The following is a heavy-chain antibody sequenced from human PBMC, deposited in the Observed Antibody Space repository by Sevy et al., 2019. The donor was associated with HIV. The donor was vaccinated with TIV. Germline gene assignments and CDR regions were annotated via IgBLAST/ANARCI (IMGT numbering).Heavy chain of an antibody. J-gene: IGHJ5*02. D-gene: IGHD2-8*01. CDR3: ARQTQLYFDT. CDR2: MYHSGSI. Sequence: SETLSLTCTVSGDSITSGTYYWGWIRQSPGKGLEWIGSMYHSGSIYHNPSLRSRVTISVDTSKNQVSLRLRSVTAADTAVYYCARQTQLYFDTWGQGTLVTVSS. CDR1: GDSITSGTYY. V-gene: IGHV4-39*01.